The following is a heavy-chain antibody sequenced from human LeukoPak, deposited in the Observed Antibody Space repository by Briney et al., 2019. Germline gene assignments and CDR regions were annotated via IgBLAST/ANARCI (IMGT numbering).Heavy chain of an antibody. CDR1: GFNFSDFW. D-gene: IGHD6-19*01. CDR2: IKEDGGEE. Sequence: GGSLRLSCAASGFNFSDFWMTWVRQIPGKGLQWVANIKEDGGEEYHVDSVKGRFTISRDNAKNSLYLQMNSLRAEDTAVYYCATAVAGTGAFDIWGQGTMVTVSS. CDR3: ATAVAGTGAFDI. J-gene: IGHJ3*02. V-gene: IGHV3-7*01.